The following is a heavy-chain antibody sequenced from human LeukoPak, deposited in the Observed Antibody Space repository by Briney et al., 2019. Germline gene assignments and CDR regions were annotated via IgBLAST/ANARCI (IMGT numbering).Heavy chain of an antibody. D-gene: IGHD3-10*01. CDR1: GYTFTSYA. V-gene: IGHV1-3*01. Sequence: ASVKVSCKASGYTFTSYAMHWVRQAPGQRLEWMGWINAGNVNTKYSQKFQGRVTITRDTSASTAYMELSSLRSEDTAVYYCARDGSGSYYNTSYYYYGMDVWGKGTTVTVSS. CDR3: ARDGSGSYYNTSYYYYGMDV. J-gene: IGHJ6*04. CDR2: INAGNVNT.